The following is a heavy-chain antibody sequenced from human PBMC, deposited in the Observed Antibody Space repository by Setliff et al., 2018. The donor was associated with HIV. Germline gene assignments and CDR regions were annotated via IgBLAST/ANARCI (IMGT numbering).Heavy chain of an antibody. CDR2: INPSGDTT. Sequence: ASVKVSCKASGYDFSSYYMHWVRQVPGQGLEWVGIINPSGDTTSYAQKFQGRVTMTRDTSTTTDYLELSNLGSEDTAVYYCARYCGGSDCYYFDYWG. CDR1: GYDFSSYY. J-gene: IGHJ4*01. V-gene: IGHV1-46*01. CDR3: ARYCGGSDCYYFDY. D-gene: IGHD2-21*01.